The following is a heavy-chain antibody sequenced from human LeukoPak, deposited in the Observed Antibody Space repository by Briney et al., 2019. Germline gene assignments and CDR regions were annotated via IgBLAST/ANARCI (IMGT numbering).Heavy chain of an antibody. CDR1: GGSISSYY. V-gene: IGHV4-59*01. CDR3: ARDLYNWNS. Sequence: SETLSLTCTVSGGSISSYYWSWIPEPPGKGLEWIGFIYYSGNTNYNPSLKSRVTISVDTSKNQFSLKLSSVTAADTAVYYCARDLYNWNSWGQGTLVTVSS. CDR2: IYYSGNT. J-gene: IGHJ4*02. D-gene: IGHD1-20*01.